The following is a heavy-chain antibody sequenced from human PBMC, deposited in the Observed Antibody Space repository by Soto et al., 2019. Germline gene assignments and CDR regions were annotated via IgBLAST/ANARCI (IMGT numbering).Heavy chain of an antibody. J-gene: IGHJ4*02. CDR1: GFVFSDSY. D-gene: IGHD3-22*01. CDR3: VRVDLFYDSNGYCPFDY. V-gene: IGHV3-11*01. CDR2: ISRSGSTI. Sequence: PGGSLRLSCVASGFVFSDSYMGWVRQAPGKGLQWISYISRSGSTIKYADSVKGRFTIFRDNAKNSVDLQLDSLRAEDTAVYYCVRVDLFYDSNGYCPFDYWGQGTQVTVSS.